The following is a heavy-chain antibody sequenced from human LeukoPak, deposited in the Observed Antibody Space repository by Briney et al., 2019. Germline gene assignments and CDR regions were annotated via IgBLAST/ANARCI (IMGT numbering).Heavy chain of an antibody. CDR2: ISTYNGNT. V-gene: IGHV1-18*01. D-gene: IGHD4-17*01. J-gene: IGHJ4*02. CDR1: GYTFTSYG. Sequence: ASVKVSCKASGYTFTSYGITWVRQAPGQGLEWMGWISTYNGNTNYAQKLQGRVTMTTNTSTSTAYMELRSLISDDAAVYYCARGDDYGDYWGLYWGQGTLVTVSS. CDR3: ARGDDYGDYWGLY.